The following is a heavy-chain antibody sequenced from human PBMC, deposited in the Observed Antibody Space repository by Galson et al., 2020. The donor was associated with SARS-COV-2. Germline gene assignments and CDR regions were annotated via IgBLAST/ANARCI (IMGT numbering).Heavy chain of an antibody. CDR3: ARHGAYGDYAAS. CDR1: GYSFTNFW. Sequence: GESLKISCKGSGYSFTNFWIGWVRHMPGKGLEWVGIIYPGDSETMYSPSFQGRVTITADKSISTAYLQWSSLRASDTAIYYCARHGAYGDYAASWGQGTLVIVSS. J-gene: IGHJ4*02. CDR2: IYPGDSET. V-gene: IGHV5-51*01. D-gene: IGHD4-17*01.